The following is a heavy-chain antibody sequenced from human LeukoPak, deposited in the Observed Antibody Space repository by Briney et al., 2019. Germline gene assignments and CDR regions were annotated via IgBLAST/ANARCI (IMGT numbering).Heavy chain of an antibody. D-gene: IGHD4-23*01. CDR3: ARDPYGGNSGLAY. J-gene: IGHJ4*02. CDR2: IIPIFGTA. V-gene: IGHV1-69*06. Sequence: EASGKVSCKASGYTFTSYDINWVRQAPRQGLEWMGGIIPIFGTANYAQKFQGRVTITADKSTSTAYMELSSLRSEDTAVYYCARDPYGGNSGLAYWGQGTLVTVSS. CDR1: GYTFTSYD.